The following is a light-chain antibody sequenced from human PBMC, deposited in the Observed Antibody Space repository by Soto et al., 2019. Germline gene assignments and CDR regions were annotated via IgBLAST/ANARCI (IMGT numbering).Light chain of an antibody. CDR1: QSVSGW. Sequence: DIQMTQCPSTLCASVSDAVTVTCRASQSVSGWLAWYQQKPGEAPKLLIYDASALPRGVPSRFSGSGSGTKFTLTIASLQPDDFATYYCQQYETFSGTFGPGTKVDI. CDR2: DAS. V-gene: IGKV1-5*01. CDR3: QQYETFSGT. J-gene: IGKJ1*01.